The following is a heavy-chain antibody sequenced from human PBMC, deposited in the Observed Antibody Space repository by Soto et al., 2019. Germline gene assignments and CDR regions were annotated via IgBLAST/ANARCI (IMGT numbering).Heavy chain of an antibody. CDR2: IYHSGST. D-gene: IGHD2-2*01. J-gene: IGHJ4*02. CDR3: ARIGCSSTSCYDYFDY. V-gene: IGHV4-38-2*02. CDR1: GYSISSGYY. Sequence: SETLSLTCTVSGYSISSGYYWGWIRQPPGKGLEWIGSIYHSGSTYYNPSLKSRVTISVDTSKNQFSLKLSSVTAADTAVYYCARIGCSSTSCYDYFDYWGQGTLVTVSS.